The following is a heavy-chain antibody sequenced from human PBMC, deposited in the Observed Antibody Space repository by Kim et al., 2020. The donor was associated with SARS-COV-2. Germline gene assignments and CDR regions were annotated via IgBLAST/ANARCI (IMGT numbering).Heavy chain of an antibody. Sequence: GGSLRLSCAASGFTFSSYAMSWVRQAPRKGLEWVSAISGSGGSTYYADSVKGRFTISRDNSKNTLYLQMNSLRAEDTAVYYCAKTGITIFGVAAFDPWGQGTLVTVSS. D-gene: IGHD3-3*01. CDR2: ISGSGGST. CDR3: AKTGITIFGVAAFDP. V-gene: IGHV3-23*01. CDR1: GFTFSSYA. J-gene: IGHJ5*02.